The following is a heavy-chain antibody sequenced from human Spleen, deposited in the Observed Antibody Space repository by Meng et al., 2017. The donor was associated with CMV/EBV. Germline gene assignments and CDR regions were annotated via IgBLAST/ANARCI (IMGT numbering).Heavy chain of an antibody. Sequence: SETLSLTCTVSGYSISSGYYWGWIRQPPGKGLEWIGSIYHSGSTYYNPFLKSPVTISVDTSKNQFSLKLSSVTAADTAVYYCARAPHRYFWTGSWGQGTLVTVSS. CDR2: IYHSGST. V-gene: IGHV4-38-2*02. J-gene: IGHJ4*02. CDR1: GYSISSGYY. D-gene: IGHD3/OR15-3a*01. CDR3: ARAPHRYFWTGS.